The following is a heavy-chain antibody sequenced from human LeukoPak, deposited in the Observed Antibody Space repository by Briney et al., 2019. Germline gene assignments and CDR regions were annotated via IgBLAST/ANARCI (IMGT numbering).Heavy chain of an antibody. CDR1: GFTFSSYG. V-gene: IGHV3-7*01. Sequence: GGSLRLSCAASGFTFSSYGMHWVRQAPGKGLEWVANIKQDGSEKYYVDSVKGRFTISRDNAKNSLYLQMNSLRAEDTAVYYCARDGDSGGFDYWGQGTLVTVSS. J-gene: IGHJ4*02. D-gene: IGHD2-15*01. CDR3: ARDGDSGGFDY. CDR2: IKQDGSEK.